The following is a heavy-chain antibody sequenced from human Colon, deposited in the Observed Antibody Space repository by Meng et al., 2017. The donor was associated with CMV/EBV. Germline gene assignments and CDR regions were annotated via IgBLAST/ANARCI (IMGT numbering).Heavy chain of an antibody. J-gene: IGHJ6*02. V-gene: IGHV3-23*01. D-gene: IGHD2-8*02. CDR3: AKGHNTAGFHPSYYGLDV. CDR1: GGGVSTSA. Sequence: GESLKISCAAAGGGVSTSAMSWVRQAPGKGLEWVAGVSPGGGATYYAQSVRGRFTVSRDNSKNMVFLQLNSLRAEDTAVYYCAKGHNTAGFHPSYYGLDVWGQGTTVTVSS. CDR2: VSPGGGAT.